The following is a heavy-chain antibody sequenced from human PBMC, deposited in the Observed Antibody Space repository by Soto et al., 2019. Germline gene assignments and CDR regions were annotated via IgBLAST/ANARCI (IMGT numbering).Heavy chain of an antibody. CDR3: ASRDPGNSDDY. J-gene: IGHJ4*02. CDR1: GVSFTSNNW. Sequence: SGTLSLTCAVSGVSFTSNNWWTLGRQPPGQGLEWIGEIYRTGSTNYNPSLKSRVTISLDKSENQFSLKVTSLTAADTAVYYCASRDPGNSDDYWGQGTLVTVSS. CDR2: IYRTGST. V-gene: IGHV4-4*02. D-gene: IGHD5-12*01.